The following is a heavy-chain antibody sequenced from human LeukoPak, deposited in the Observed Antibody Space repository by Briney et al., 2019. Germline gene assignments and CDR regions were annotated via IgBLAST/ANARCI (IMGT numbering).Heavy chain of an antibody. CDR2: INPNRGGT. Sequence: GPVKVSCKASGYTFTGYYMHWVRQAPGQGLEWMGWINPNRGGTNYAQKFQGRVTMTRDTSISTAYMELSRLRSDDTAVYYCARDWAYYGSGSSKGTDYWGQGTLVTVSS. CDR3: ARDWAYYGSGSSKGTDY. D-gene: IGHD3-10*01. J-gene: IGHJ4*02. V-gene: IGHV1-2*02. CDR1: GYTFTGYY.